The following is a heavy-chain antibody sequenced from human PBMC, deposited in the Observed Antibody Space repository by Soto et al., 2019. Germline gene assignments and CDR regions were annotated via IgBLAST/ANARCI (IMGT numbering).Heavy chain of an antibody. CDR2: ISAYNGNT. J-gene: IGHJ5*02. Sequence: ASVKVYCKASGYRFTGYGISWVRQAPGQGLEWMGWISAYNGNTNYAQKLQGRFTISRDNAKNSLYLQMNSLRDDDTAVYYCARPSSGWENWFDPWGQGTLVTVSS. V-gene: IGHV1-18*01. D-gene: IGHD6-19*01. CDR3: ARPSSGWENWFDP. CDR1: GYRFTGYG.